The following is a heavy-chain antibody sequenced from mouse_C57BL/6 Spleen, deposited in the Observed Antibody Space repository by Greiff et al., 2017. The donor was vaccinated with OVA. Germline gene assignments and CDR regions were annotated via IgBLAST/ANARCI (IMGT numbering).Heavy chain of an antibody. V-gene: IGHV1-74*01. D-gene: IGHD1-1*01. CDR1: GYTFTSYW. CDR3: ATITAVHYFDY. Sequence: QVQLQQPGAELVKPGASVKVSCKASGYTFTSYWMHWVKQRPGQGLEWIGRIYPSDGDTNYNQKFKGKATLTVDKSSSTAYMQLSSLTSEDSAVYYCATITAVHYFDYWGQGTTLTVSS. J-gene: IGHJ2*01. CDR2: IYPSDGDT.